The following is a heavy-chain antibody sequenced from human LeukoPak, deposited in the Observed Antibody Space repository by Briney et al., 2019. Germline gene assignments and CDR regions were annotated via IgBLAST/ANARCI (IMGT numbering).Heavy chain of an antibody. CDR3: ASPPKYYYDSSGYYFDY. Sequence: SVKVSCKASGYTFASYAISWVRQAPGQGLEWMGGIIPIFGTANYAQKFQGRVTITADESTSTAYMELSSLRSEDTAVYYCASPPKYYYDSSGYYFDYWGQGTLVTVSS. D-gene: IGHD3-22*01. CDR1: GYTFASYA. CDR2: IIPIFGTA. V-gene: IGHV1-69*13. J-gene: IGHJ4*02.